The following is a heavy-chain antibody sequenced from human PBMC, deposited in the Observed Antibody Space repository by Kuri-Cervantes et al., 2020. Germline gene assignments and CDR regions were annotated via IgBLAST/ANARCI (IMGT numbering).Heavy chain of an antibody. Sequence: SETLSLTCTVSGGSVSSGSYYWSWIRQPPGKGLEWIGYIYYSGSTNYNPSLKSRVTISVDTSKNQFSLKLSSVTAADTAVYYCARAGNPAGQYYFDSWGQGTLVTVSS. CDR2: IYYSGST. D-gene: IGHD1-14*01. CDR3: ARAGNPAGQYYFDS. J-gene: IGHJ4*02. V-gene: IGHV4-61*01. CDR1: GGSVSSGSYY.